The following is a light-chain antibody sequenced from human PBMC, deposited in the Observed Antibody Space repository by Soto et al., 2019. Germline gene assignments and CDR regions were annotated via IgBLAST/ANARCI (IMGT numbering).Light chain of an antibody. CDR1: QSGFSFY. Sequence: EIVLTQSPGTLSLSPGERATLSCRASQSGFSFYLAWFQQKPGQAPRLLIYGASTRATGIPDRFSGSGSGTDFTLTISRLEPEDFGGYCWHEYGSLAWTLGQGTEVEIK. J-gene: IGKJ1*01. CDR3: HEYGSLAWT. V-gene: IGKV3-20*01. CDR2: GAS.